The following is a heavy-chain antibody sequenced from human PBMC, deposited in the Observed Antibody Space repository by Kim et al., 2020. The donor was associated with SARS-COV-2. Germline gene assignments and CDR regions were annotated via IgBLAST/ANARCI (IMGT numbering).Heavy chain of an antibody. Sequence: GGSLRLSCAASGFTFDDYAMHWVRQAPGKGLEWVSGISWNSGSIGYADSVKGRFTISRDNAKNSLYLQMNSLRAEDTALYYCAKDQAHGDCSSTSCYPPATGAFDIWGQGTMVTVSS. CDR3: AKDQAHGDCSSTSCYPPATGAFDI. D-gene: IGHD2-2*01. J-gene: IGHJ3*02. CDR2: ISWNSGSI. CDR1: GFTFDDYA. V-gene: IGHV3-9*01.